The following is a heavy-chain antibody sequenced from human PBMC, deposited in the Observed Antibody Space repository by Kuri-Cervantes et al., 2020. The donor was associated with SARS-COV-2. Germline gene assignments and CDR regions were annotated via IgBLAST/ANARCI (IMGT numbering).Heavy chain of an antibody. Sequence: GESLKISCAASGFTFSSYGMHWVRQAPGKGLEWVAVISYDGSNKYYADSVKGRFTISRDNSKNTLYLQMNSLRAEDTAVYYCAKYDGSGWYPFDYWGQGTLATVSS. CDR1: GFTFSSYG. J-gene: IGHJ4*02. V-gene: IGHV3-30*18. CDR3: AKYDGSGWYPFDY. CDR2: ISYDGSNK. D-gene: IGHD6-19*01.